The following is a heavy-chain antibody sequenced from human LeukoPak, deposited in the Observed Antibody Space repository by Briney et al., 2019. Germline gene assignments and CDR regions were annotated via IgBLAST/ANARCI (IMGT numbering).Heavy chain of an antibody. CDR2: ISSSSSYI. J-gene: IGHJ4*02. V-gene: IGHV3-21*01. D-gene: IGHD3-22*01. CDR1: GFTFSSYS. Sequence: PGGSLRLSCAASGFTFSSYSMNWVRQAPGKGLEWVSSISSSSSYIYYADSVKGRFTISRDNAKNSLYLQMNSLRAEDTAVYYCARGLDYYDSSGYHYWGQGTLVTVSS. CDR3: ARGLDYYDSSGYHY.